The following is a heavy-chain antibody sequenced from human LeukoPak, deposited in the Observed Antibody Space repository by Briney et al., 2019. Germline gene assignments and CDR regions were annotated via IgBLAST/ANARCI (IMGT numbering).Heavy chain of an antibody. CDR2: IYYSGST. Sequence: KPSETLSLTCTVSGGSISSYYWSWIRQPPGKGLEWTGYIYYSGSTNYNPSLKSRVTISVDTSKNQFSLKLSSVTAADTAIYYCARAVSGRFDYWGPGTLVTVSS. CDR1: GGSISSYY. D-gene: IGHD6-19*01. V-gene: IGHV4-59*12. J-gene: IGHJ4*02. CDR3: ARAVSGRFDY.